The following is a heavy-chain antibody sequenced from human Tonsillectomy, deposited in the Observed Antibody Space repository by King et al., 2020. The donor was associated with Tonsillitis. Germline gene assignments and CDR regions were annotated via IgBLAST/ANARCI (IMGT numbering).Heavy chain of an antibody. Sequence: VQLVQSGGGVVQPGRSLRLSCAASGFTFSNYGMHWVRQAPGKGLEWVALIAYDASYENYADSVKGRFAISRDNSKNTLYLEMNSLRVEDTAVYYCAKDRIGLSDWYLDLWGRGTLVTVSS. CDR3: AKDRIGLSDWYLDL. J-gene: IGHJ2*01. D-gene: IGHD3-16*01. CDR2: IAYDASYE. CDR1: GFTFSNYG. V-gene: IGHV3-30*18.